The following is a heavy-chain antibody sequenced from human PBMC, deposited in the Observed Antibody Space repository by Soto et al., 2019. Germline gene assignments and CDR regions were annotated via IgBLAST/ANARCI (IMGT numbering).Heavy chain of an antibody. V-gene: IGHV4-59*01. CDR3: ARVARPDPDGWFDP. CDR2: IYYSGST. J-gene: IGHJ5*02. Sequence: SETLSLTCTVSGGSISSYYWSWIRQPPGKGLEWIGYIYYSGSTNYNPSLKSRVTISVDTSKNRFSLKLSSVTAADTAVYYCARVARPDPDGWFDPWGQGTLVTVSS. CDR1: GGSISSYY.